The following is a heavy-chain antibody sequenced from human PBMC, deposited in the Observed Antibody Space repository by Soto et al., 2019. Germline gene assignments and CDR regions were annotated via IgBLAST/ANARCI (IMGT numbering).Heavy chain of an antibody. J-gene: IGHJ3*02. Sequence: ASVKVSCKASGYPFTSYGISWVRKPPGQGLEWVGWISAYNGNTKYAQKLPGRVTMTTETSTNTAQMVLRTPRSDDTAVYSCARGSSCGGSCFLASHIGGEGTMVTVSS. CDR2: ISAYNGNT. D-gene: IGHD2-15*01. V-gene: IGHV1-18*01. CDR3: ARGSSCGGSCFLASHI. CDR1: GYPFTSYG.